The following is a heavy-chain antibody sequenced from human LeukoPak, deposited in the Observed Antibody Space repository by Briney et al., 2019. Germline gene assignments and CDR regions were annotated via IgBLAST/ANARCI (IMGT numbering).Heavy chain of an antibody. CDR1: DYTFTNYC. D-gene: IGHD3-22*01. J-gene: IGHJ4*02. CDR2: ISAYNGNT. Sequence: ASVKVSCKASDYTFTNYCISWVRQAPGQGLEWMGWISAYNGNTNQAQKLQGRVTMTTDTSTRTAYMELRSLRSDDTAVYYCARDYYDSSGYYYVFAYWGQGTLVTVSS. V-gene: IGHV1-18*01. CDR3: ARDYYDSSGYYYVFAY.